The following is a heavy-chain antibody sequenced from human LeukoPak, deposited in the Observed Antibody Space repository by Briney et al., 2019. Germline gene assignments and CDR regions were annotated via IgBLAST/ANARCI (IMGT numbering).Heavy chain of an antibody. CDR2: ISYDGSNK. CDR1: GFTFSSYG. J-gene: IGHJ4*02. D-gene: IGHD6-13*01. V-gene: IGHV3-30*18. CDR3: AKGRIAAAGTDAFDY. Sequence: GGSLRLSFAASGFTFSSYGMHWVRQAPGKGLEWVAVISYDGSNKYYADSVKGRFTISRDNSKNTLYLQMNSLRAEDTAVYYCAKGRIAAAGTDAFDYWGQGTLVTVSS.